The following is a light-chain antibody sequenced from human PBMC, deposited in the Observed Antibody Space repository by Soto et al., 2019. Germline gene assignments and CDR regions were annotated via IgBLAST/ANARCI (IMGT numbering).Light chain of an antibody. CDR3: QRYDSYPLT. Sequence: DIQMTQSPSTLSASIGDRVTITCRASQSISSWLAWYQQKPGKAPKVLIYKASSLESGVPSRFSGSGSGTEFTLTIISLQPDDFATYYCQRYDSYPLTFGGGTKVDIK. V-gene: IGKV1-5*03. CDR2: KAS. CDR1: QSISSW. J-gene: IGKJ4*01.